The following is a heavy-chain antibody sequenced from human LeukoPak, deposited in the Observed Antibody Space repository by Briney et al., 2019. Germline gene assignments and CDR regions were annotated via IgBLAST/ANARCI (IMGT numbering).Heavy chain of an antibody. D-gene: IGHD5-18*01. CDR3: ARDELTAMGAIDY. CDR2: ISSSSYI. Sequence: GGSLRLSCAASGFTFSSYSMNWVRQAPGKGLEWVSSISSSSYIYYADSVKGRFTISRDNAKNSLYLQMNSLRAEDTAVYYCARDELTAMGAIDYWGQGTLVTVSS. CDR1: GFTFSSYS. J-gene: IGHJ4*02. V-gene: IGHV3-21*01.